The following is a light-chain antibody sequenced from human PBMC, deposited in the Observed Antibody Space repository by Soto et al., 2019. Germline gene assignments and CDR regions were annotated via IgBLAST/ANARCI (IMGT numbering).Light chain of an antibody. Sequence: VLTQSPGTLSLSPWERATLSCRASQSVSSSYLAWYQQKPGQAPRLLIYGASRRATGIPDRFTGSGSGTDFTLTISRLEPEDFAVYYCQQYVSSPWAFGQGTKV. V-gene: IGKV3-20*01. CDR2: GAS. J-gene: IGKJ1*01. CDR3: QQYVSSPWA. CDR1: QSVSSSY.